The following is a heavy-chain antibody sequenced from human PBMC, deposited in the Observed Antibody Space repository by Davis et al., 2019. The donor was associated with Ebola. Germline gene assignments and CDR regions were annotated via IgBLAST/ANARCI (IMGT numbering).Heavy chain of an antibody. V-gene: IGHV3-9*01. J-gene: IGHJ4*02. CDR2: ISWNSDSI. CDR1: GFAFGDYA. CDR3: AKGRTIPLALDF. Sequence: GGSLRLSCAGSGFAFGDYAMHWVRQAPGKGLEGVSGISWNSDSIVYADSVKGRFTISRDNAKNSLYLQMNSLRGEDTAFYYCAKGRTIPLALDFWGRGTLVTVSS. D-gene: IGHD2-2*02.